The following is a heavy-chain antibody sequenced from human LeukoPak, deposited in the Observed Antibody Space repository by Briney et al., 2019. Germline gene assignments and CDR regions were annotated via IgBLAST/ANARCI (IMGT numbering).Heavy chain of an antibody. CDR1: GFTFDDYS. CDR3: AKGVNGICFTFDY. D-gene: IGHD2-8*01. J-gene: IGHJ4*02. CDR2: ISGDGVTT. V-gene: IGHV3-43*02. Sequence: GGSLRLSCVASGFTFDDYSMHWVRQLPGKGLEWVSLISGDGVTTYYADSVTGRATISRDNGKNSLSLQMNSLKSEDTAFYYCAKGVNGICFTFDYWGRGALVTVSS.